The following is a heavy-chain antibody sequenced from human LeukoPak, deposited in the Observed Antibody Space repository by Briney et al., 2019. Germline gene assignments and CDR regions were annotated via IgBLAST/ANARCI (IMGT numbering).Heavy chain of an antibody. D-gene: IGHD2-2*01. V-gene: IGHV3-23*01. J-gene: IGHJ4*02. CDR3: AKDGRVVPAAQFDY. CDR2: IIGSGGST. Sequence: PGGSLRLSCEASGFTFSSYAMSWVRQAPGKGLEWVSAIIGSGGSTYYADFVKGRFTIPRQNSKNTLYLQMNSLRAEDTAVYYCAKDGRVVPAAQFDYWGQGTLVAVSS. CDR1: GFTFSSYA.